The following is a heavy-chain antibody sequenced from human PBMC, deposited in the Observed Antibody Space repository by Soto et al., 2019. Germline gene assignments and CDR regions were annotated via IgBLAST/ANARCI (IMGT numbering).Heavy chain of an antibody. V-gene: IGHV3-21*01. CDR3: ARTKTGIAVAGAY. CDR1: GFTFSSYS. J-gene: IGHJ4*02. Sequence: GGSLRLSCAASGFTFSSYSMNWVRQAPGKGLEWVSSISSSSSYIYYADSVKGRFTISRDNAKNSLYLQMNSLRAEDTAVYYCARTKTGIAVAGAYWGQGTLVTVSS. CDR2: ISSSSSYI. D-gene: IGHD6-19*01.